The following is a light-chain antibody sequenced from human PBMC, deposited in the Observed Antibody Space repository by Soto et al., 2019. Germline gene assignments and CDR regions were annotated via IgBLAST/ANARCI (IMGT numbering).Light chain of an antibody. CDR1: QSVSSN. V-gene: IGKV3-11*01. Sequence: EIAMTQSPATLSVSPGERATLSCRASQSVSSNLAWYQQTPGQAPRLLIYDASNRASGIPARFSGSGSGTDFTLTISSLEPEDFALYYCQQRSSWPRTFGQGTKVDI. CDR2: DAS. CDR3: QQRSSWPRT. J-gene: IGKJ1*01.